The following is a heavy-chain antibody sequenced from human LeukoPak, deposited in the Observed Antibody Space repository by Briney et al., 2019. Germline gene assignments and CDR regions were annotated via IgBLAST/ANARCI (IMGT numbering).Heavy chain of an antibody. CDR2: IYYSGST. D-gene: IGHD6-13*01. J-gene: IGHJ5*02. V-gene: IGHV4-59*01. CDR1: RGSISTYY. CDR3: ARYVSGGSWSANWFDP. Sequence: SETLSLTCTASRGSISTYYWSWIRQPPGKALKGLGYIYYSGSTNYNPSLKSRVAISVDPSKNLFSLKLSSVTAADTAVYCCARYVSGGSWSANWFDPWGEGTLVTVS.